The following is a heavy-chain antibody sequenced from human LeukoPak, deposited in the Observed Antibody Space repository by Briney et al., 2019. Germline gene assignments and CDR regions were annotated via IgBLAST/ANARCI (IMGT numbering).Heavy chain of an antibody. Sequence: GGSLRLSCTASGFNFGDYAVSWVRQAPGKGLEWVSSISTSSGTIYYADSVKGRFTISRDNAKNSLYLQVNSLRDEDTAVYYCARGTRGFDLWGRGTLVTVSS. CDR3: ARGTRGFDL. CDR2: ISTSSGTI. J-gene: IGHJ2*01. CDR1: GFNFGDYA. V-gene: IGHV3-48*02. D-gene: IGHD1-7*01.